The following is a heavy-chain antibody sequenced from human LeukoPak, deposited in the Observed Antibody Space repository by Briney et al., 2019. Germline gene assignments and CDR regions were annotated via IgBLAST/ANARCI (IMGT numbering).Heavy chain of an antibody. CDR1: GYTFTNYG. CDR3: ARNIVATIVYYYYGMDV. CDR2: ISAYNGNT. J-gene: IGHJ6*02. Sequence: ASVKVSCKASGYTFTNYGISWVRQAPGQGLEWMGWISAYNGNTNYAQKLQGRVTVTTDTSTSTAYMELRSLRSDDTAVYYCARNIVATIVYYYYGMDVWGQGTTVTVSS. V-gene: IGHV1-18*01. D-gene: IGHD5-12*01.